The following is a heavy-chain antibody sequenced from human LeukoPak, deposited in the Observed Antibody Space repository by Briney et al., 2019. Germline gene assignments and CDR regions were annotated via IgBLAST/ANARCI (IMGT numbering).Heavy chain of an antibody. CDR3: ARGGSGSYYSAIFDY. J-gene: IGHJ4*02. Sequence: ASVKVSCKASGGTFSSYAISWVRQAPGQGLEWMGGIIPIFGTANYAQKFQGRVTITADESTSTAYMELSSLRSEDTAVYYCARGGSGSYYSAIFDYWGQGTLVTSPQ. CDR1: GGTFSSYA. D-gene: IGHD1-26*01. V-gene: IGHV1-69*13. CDR2: IIPIFGTA.